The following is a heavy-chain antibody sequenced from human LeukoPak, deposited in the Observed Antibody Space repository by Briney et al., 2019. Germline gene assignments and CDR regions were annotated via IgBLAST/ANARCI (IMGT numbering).Heavy chain of an antibody. V-gene: IGHV3-66*01. Sequence: GGSLRLSCAASGFTVSSNYMSWVRQAPGKGLEWVSVIYSGGSTYYADSVKGRFTISRDNSKNTLYLQMNSLRAEDTAVYYCAMAGHDYGGILIYWGQGTLVTVSS. CDR3: AMAGHDYGGILIY. CDR1: GFTVSSNY. CDR2: IYSGGST. D-gene: IGHD4-17*01. J-gene: IGHJ4*02.